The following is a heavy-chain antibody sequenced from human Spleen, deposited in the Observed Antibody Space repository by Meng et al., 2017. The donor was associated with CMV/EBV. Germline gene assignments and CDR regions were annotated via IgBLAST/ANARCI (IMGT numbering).Heavy chain of an antibody. CDR1: GGTFSSYT. Sequence: SVKVSCKASGGTFSSYTISWVRQAPGQGLEWMGRIIPILGIANYAQKSQGRVTMTRDTSTSTAYMELSSLRSEDTAVYYCARAIPGATGYFDYWGQGSLVTVSS. D-gene: IGHD1-26*01. J-gene: IGHJ4*02. V-gene: IGHV1-69*02. CDR2: IIPILGIA. CDR3: ARAIPGATGYFDY.